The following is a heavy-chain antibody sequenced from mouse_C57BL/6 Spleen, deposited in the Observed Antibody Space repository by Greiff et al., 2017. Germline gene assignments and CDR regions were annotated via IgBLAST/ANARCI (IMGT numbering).Heavy chain of an antibody. CDR2: IRNKANGYTT. CDR3: ARYRPNYFDY. CDR1: GFTFTDYY. J-gene: IGHJ2*01. Sequence: DVMLVESGGGLVQPGGSLSLSCAASGFTFTDYYMSWVRQPPGKALEWLGFIRNKANGYTTEYSASVKGRFTISRDKSQSILYLQMNALRAEDSATYYCARYRPNYFDYWGQGTTLTVSS. V-gene: IGHV7-3*01.